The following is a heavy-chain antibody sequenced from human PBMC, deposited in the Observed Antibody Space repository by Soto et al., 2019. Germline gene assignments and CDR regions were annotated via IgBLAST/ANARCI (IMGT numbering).Heavy chain of an antibody. CDR3: ARTLYGDNVDY. CDR1: GYTFTSYD. V-gene: IGHV1-8*01. D-gene: IGHD4-17*01. CDR2: MNPNSGNT. Sequence: QVQLVQSGAEVKKPGASVKVSCKASGYTFTSYDINWVRQATGQGLEWMGWMNPNSGNTGNAQKFQGRXTXTXXTSISTAYMELSSLRSEDTAVYYGARTLYGDNVDYWGQGTLVTVSS. J-gene: IGHJ4*02.